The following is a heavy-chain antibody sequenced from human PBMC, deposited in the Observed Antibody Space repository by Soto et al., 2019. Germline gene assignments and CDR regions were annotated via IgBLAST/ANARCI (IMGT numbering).Heavy chain of an antibody. D-gene: IGHD6-13*01. CDR1: VFAFINYG. CDR2: IWSDGTKK. CDR3: ARDWWEEPAGKETVSQFDY. J-gene: IGHJ4*02. Sequence: GGSLRLSCTASVFAFINYGIHWVRQAPGRGLEWVAVIWSDGTKKFYAGSVRGRFTISRDNSKNTIYLQMNSLRAEDTAVYYCARDWWEEPAGKETVSQFDYCGQGTLVTVSS. V-gene: IGHV3-33*01.